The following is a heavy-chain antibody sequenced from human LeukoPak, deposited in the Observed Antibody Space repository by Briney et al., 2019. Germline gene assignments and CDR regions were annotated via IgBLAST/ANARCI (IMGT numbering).Heavy chain of an antibody. CDR3: ARDPGYQDWHFDL. J-gene: IGHJ2*01. CDR2: ISSSGTTI. D-gene: IGHD3-9*01. CDR1: GFTFSDYY. V-gene: IGHV3-11*01. Sequence: ESGGSLRLSCAASGFTFSDYYMSWMRQAPGKGLEWVSYISSSGTTIFYADSVKGRFTISRDNAKNSLYLQMNSLRAEDTAVYYCARDPGYQDWHFDLWGRGTLVTVSS.